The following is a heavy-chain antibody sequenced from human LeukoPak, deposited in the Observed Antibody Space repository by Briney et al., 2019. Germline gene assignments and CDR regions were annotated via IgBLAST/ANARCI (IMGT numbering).Heavy chain of an antibody. CDR3: AKDMRGATTSFDY. D-gene: IGHD1-26*01. Sequence: GGSLRLPCAASGFTFDDYAMHWVRQAPGKGLEWVSGISWNSGSIGYADSVKGRFTISRDNAKNSLYLQMNSLRAEDTALYYCAKDMRGATTSFDYWGQGTLVTVSS. CDR1: GFTFDDYA. V-gene: IGHV3-9*01. CDR2: ISWNSGSI. J-gene: IGHJ4*02.